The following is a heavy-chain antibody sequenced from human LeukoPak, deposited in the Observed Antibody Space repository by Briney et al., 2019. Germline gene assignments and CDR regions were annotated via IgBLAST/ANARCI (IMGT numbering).Heavy chain of an antibody. D-gene: IGHD6-6*01. J-gene: IGHJ4*02. CDR2: TYYRSKWYN. V-gene: IGHV6-1*01. Sequence: SQTLSLTCAISGDSVSSNSAAWNWIRQSPSRGFEWLGRTYYRSKWYNDYAVSVKSRITINPDTSKNQFSLQLNSVTPEDTAVYYCARDLIPPYSSSSEGFDYWGQGTLVTVSS. CDR1: GDSVSSNSAA. CDR3: ARDLIPPYSSSSEGFDY.